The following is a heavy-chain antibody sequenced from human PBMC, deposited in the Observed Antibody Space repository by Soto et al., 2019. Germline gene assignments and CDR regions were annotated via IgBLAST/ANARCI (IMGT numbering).Heavy chain of an antibody. CDR2: IYYSGST. J-gene: IGHJ4*02. V-gene: IGHV4-59*06. D-gene: IGHD3-10*01. Sequence: SETLSLTCTVSGGSISSSYWSWIRQHPGKGLEWIGYIYYSGSTYYNPSLKSRVTISVDTSKNQFSLKLSSVTAADTAVYYCVRGHYGSESNWGQGTLVTVS. CDR3: VRGHYGSESN. CDR1: GGSISSSY.